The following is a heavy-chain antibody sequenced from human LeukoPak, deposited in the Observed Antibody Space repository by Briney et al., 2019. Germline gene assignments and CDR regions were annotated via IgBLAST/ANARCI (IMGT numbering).Heavy chain of an antibody. CDR3: ASLGYSSGFDY. J-gene: IGHJ4*02. CDR1: GASITSYY. D-gene: IGHD6-19*01. Sequence: SETLSLTCTVSGASITSYYWSWVRQPPGKGLEWIGYIYYSGSTNYNPSLKNNPSLKSRVTISVDPSKNQFSLKLSSVTAADTAVYYCASLGYSSGFDYWGQGTLVTVSS. CDR2: IYYSGST. V-gene: IGHV4-59*01.